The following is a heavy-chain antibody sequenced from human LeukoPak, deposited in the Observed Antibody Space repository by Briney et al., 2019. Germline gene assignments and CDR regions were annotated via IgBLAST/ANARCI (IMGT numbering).Heavy chain of an antibody. J-gene: IGHJ4*02. CDR2: IIPMFGTV. V-gene: IGHV1-69*05. D-gene: IGHD5-18*01. Sequence: SLKVSCKASGGTFNNYGFSWVRQAPGQALEWMGGIIPMFGTVSYAQKFQGRVTVSTDASTSTAYMELSSLRFEDTALYYCARDRSGYSLGYALYYFDYWGQGTLVTVSS. CDR3: ARDRSGYSLGYALYYFDY. CDR1: GGTFNNYG.